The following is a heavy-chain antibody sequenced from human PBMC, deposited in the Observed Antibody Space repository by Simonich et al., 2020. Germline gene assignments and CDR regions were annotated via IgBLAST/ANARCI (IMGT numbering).Heavy chain of an antibody. Sequence: EVQLVESGGGLVKPGVSLRLSCAASGFTFSSYSMNWVRQAPGKGLEWVSSISSSSGYIYYADSVKGRFTISRDNAKNSLYLQMNSLRAEDTAVYYCAGGVYCSSTSCSTYYYYGMDVWGQGTTVTVSS. CDR1: GFTFSSYS. CDR3: AGGVYCSSTSCSTYYYYGMDV. J-gene: IGHJ6*02. V-gene: IGHV3-21*01. D-gene: IGHD2-2*01. CDR2: ISSSSGYI.